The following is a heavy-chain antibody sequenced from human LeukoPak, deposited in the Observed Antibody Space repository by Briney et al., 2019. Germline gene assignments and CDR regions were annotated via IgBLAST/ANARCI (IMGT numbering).Heavy chain of an antibody. D-gene: IGHD1-26*01. J-gene: IGHJ4*02. CDR2: IYYSGST. Sequence: PSETLSLTCTVSGGSISSSSYYWGWIRQPPGKGLEWIGSIYYSGSTYYNPSLKSRVTISVDTSKNQFSLKLSSVTAADTAVYYCARGSGSYYPDSDYWGQGTLVTVSS. CDR3: ARGSGSYYPDSDY. V-gene: IGHV4-39*01. CDR1: GGSISSSSYY.